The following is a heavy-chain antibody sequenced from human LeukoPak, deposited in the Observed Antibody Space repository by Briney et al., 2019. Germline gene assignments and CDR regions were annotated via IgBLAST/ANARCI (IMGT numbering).Heavy chain of an antibody. D-gene: IGHD3-16*01. CDR3: SRDQGGEQSY. Sequence: TGGSLRLSCAASGFTFSSYSMNWVRRAPGKGLEWVSYISSFSGTIYYADSVKGRFTISRDNAKNSLYLQMNSLRAEDTAVYYCSRDQGGEQSYWGQGTLVTVSS. J-gene: IGHJ4*02. V-gene: IGHV3-48*01. CDR2: ISSFSGTI. CDR1: GFTFSSYS.